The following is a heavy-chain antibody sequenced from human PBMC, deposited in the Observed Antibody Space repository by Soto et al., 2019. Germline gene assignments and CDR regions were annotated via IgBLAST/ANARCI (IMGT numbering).Heavy chain of an antibody. D-gene: IGHD4-17*01. Sequence: QVTLKESGPVLVKPTETLTLTCSVSGFSLTNGRMGVSWIRQPPGKAPEWLAHFFSDAERSYSTSMQSRLNMYKDSSGSQVVLTMTNMAPADTATYFCARMDGDYNYYGLDVCGHGIAVTVSS. J-gene: IGHJ6*02. V-gene: IGHV2-26*01. CDR2: FFSDAER. CDR1: GFSLTNGRMG. CDR3: ARMDGDYNYYGLDV.